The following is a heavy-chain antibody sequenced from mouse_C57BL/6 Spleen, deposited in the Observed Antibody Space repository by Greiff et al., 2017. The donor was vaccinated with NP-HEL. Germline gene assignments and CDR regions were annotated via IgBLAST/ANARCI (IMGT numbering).Heavy chain of an antibody. J-gene: IGHJ3*01. CDR3: ARSDDYGPFAY. Sequence: VQLQQSGAELVRPGTSVKVSCKASGYAFTNYLIEWVKQRPGQGLEWIGVINPGSGGTNYNEKFKGKATLTADKSSSTAYMQLSSLTSEDSAVYFCARSDDYGPFAYWGQGTLVTVSA. D-gene: IGHD2-4*01. V-gene: IGHV1-54*01. CDR1: GYAFTNYL. CDR2: INPGSGGT.